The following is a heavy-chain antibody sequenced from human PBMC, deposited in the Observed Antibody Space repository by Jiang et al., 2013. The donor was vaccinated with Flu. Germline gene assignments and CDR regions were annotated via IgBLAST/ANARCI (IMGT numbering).Heavy chain of an antibody. D-gene: IGHD1-1*01. Sequence: GAEVKKPGESLRISCKGSGYRFSNYWISWVRQMPGKGLEWMGRIDPIDSYGTYNPSVQGHVNISVDTSISTAYLQWSSLKASDTAMYYCARHNGPSAQPKIPAWTHLFDPWGQGTLVTVSS. V-gene: IGHV5-10-1*01. J-gene: IGHJ5*02. CDR2: IDPIDSYG. CDR1: GYRFSNYW. CDR3: ARHNGPSAQPKIPAWTHLFDP.